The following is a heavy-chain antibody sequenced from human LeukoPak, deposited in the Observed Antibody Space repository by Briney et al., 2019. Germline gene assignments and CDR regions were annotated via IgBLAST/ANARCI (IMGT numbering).Heavy chain of an antibody. Sequence: PGGSLRLSCAASRFTFSVHWMHWVRQAPGKGLEWVSRINPDESDKAYADSVKGRFTISRDNSKNTLYLQMNSLRAEDTAVYYCARGVGGYCSTTSCSYPFDYWGQGTLVTVSS. V-gene: IGHV3-74*01. J-gene: IGHJ4*02. D-gene: IGHD2-2*03. CDR2: INPDESDK. CDR3: ARGVGGYCSTTSCSYPFDY. CDR1: RFTFSVHW.